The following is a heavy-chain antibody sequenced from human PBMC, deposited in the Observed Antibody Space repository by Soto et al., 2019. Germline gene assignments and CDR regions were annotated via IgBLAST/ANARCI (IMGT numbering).Heavy chain of an antibody. CDR1: GFTFSSYA. CDR3: ARSGYSGYDNLEGYYYYYYGMDV. CDR2: ISYDGSNK. D-gene: IGHD5-12*01. J-gene: IGHJ6*02. Sequence: QVQLVESGGGVVQPGRSLRLSCAASGFTFSSYAMHWVRQAPGKGLEWVAVISYDGSNKYYADSVKGRFTISRDNSKNTLYLQMNSLRAEDTAVYYCARSGYSGYDNLEGYYYYYYGMDVWGQGTTVTVSS. V-gene: IGHV3-30-3*01.